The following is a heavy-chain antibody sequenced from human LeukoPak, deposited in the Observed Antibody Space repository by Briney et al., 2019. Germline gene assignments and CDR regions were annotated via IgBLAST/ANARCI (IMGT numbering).Heavy chain of an antibody. CDR2: INPNSGGT. V-gene: IGHV1-2*02. J-gene: IGHJ4*02. CDR1: GYTFTGYY. CDR3: ARSALYYYDSSGYYPY. Sequence: ASVKVSCKASGYTFTGYYMRWVRQAPGQGLEWMGWINPNSGGTNYAQKFQGRVTMTRDTSISTAYMELSRLRSDDTAVYYCARSALYYYDSSGYYPYWGQGTLVTVSS. D-gene: IGHD3-22*01.